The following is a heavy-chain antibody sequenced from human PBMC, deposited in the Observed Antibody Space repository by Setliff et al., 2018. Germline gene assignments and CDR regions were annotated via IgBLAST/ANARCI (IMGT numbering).Heavy chain of an antibody. CDR2: TIPVFGTT. CDR3: AREGVHTRSSTDYRYFMDV. J-gene: IGHJ6*03. V-gene: IGHV1-69*05. Sequence: SVKVSCKASGGTFSSYGISWVRQAPGQGLEWMGGTIPVFGTTDYAHKFQGRVTIMTDESTSTAYMELSSLTSEDTAVYYCAREGVHTRSSTDYRYFMDVWGKGTTVTVSS. D-gene: IGHD1-26*01. CDR1: GGTFSSYG.